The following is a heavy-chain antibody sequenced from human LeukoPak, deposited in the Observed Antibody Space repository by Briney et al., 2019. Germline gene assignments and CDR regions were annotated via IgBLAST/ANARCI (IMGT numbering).Heavy chain of an antibody. CDR1: GYTFTSYD. CDR3: ARGGEQLVDNWFDP. V-gene: IGHV1-8*03. D-gene: IGHD6-6*01. J-gene: IGHJ5*02. Sequence: AASVKVSCKASGYTFTSYDINWVRQATGQGLEWMGWMNPNSGNTGYAQKFQGRVTITRNTSISTAYMELSSLRSEDTAVYYCARGGEQLVDNWFDPWGQGTLVTVSS. CDR2: MNPNSGNT.